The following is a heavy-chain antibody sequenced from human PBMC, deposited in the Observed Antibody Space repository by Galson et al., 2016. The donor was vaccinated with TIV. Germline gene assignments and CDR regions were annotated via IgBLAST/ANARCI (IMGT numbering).Heavy chain of an antibody. Sequence: FCKASSYTFNTYDITWVRQVPGQGLEWLGWINVYNGNTNYAQKFQDRVTMTTDTSTKTAHMELRGLRSDDTAVYYCATVEGCGGSCYFFDFWGQGTLVTVSS. CDR2: INVYNGNT. D-gene: IGHD2-15*01. J-gene: IGHJ4*02. V-gene: IGHV1-18*01. CDR1: SYTFNTYD. CDR3: ATVEGCGGSCYFFDF.